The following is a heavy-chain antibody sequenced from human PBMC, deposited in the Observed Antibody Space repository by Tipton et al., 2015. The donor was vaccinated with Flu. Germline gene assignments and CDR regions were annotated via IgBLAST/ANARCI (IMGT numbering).Heavy chain of an antibody. CDR2: VYYSGST. CDR1: GDSISGYY. D-gene: IGHD6-13*01. Sequence: TLSLTCTVSGDSISGYYWSWIRQPPGKGLEWIGHVYYSGSTNYNPSLKSRVTMSVDTSKNQFSLKLSSVTAADTAVYYCAREGSTWYGNDYWGQGTLVTVSS. CDR3: AREGSTWYGNDY. V-gene: IGHV4-59*12. J-gene: IGHJ4*02.